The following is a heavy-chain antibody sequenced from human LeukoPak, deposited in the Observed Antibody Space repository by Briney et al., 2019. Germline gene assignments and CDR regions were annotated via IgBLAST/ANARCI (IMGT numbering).Heavy chain of an antibody. CDR1: GLTLYSYW. CDR2: IHRNGSIT. V-gene: IGHV3-74*01. J-gene: IGHJ4*02. Sequence: GGSLRLSCAASGLTLYSYWMHWVRQAPGKGLVWVSRIHRNGSITNYADSVKGRFTISRDSAKNTLYLQMNSLRAEDTAVYYCARETSTAAQYYFDYWGQGTQVTVSS. CDR3: ARETSTAAQYYFDY. D-gene: IGHD6-13*01.